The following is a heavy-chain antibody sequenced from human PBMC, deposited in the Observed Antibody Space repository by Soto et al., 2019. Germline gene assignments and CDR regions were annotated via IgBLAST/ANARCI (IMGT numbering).Heavy chain of an antibody. D-gene: IGHD2-21*01. J-gene: IGHJ4*02. CDR1: GFAFSSFA. V-gene: IGHV3-23*04. CDR3: AKYKGVIHHLMFDC. Sequence: EVQLVESGGGLVKPGGSLRLSCAASGFAFSSFAMSWVRQAPGKGLEWVSSITDSGGSTFYADSVKGRLTTSRDNSKSTLYLQMNSLRAEDTAVYYCAKYKGVIHHLMFDCWGQGTLVTVSS. CDR2: ITDSGGST.